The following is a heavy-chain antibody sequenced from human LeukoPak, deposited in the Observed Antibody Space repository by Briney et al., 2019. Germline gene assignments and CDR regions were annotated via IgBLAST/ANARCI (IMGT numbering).Heavy chain of an antibody. J-gene: IGHJ4*02. CDR2: IRAYNGNT. V-gene: IGHV1-18*01. Sequence: ASVEVSCKASGYTFTCYGISRVRQAPGQGLEWMGWIRAYNGNTNYAQKLQGRVTMTTDTSTSTAYTELRSLRSDDTAVYYCARTPLGYSSGWYCDYWGQGTLVTVSS. CDR1: GYTFTCYG. D-gene: IGHD6-19*01. CDR3: ARTPLGYSSGWYCDY.